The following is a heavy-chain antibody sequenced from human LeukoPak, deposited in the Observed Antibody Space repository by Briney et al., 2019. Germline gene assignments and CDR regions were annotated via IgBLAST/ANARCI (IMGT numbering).Heavy chain of an antibody. J-gene: IGHJ4*02. V-gene: IGHV4-34*01. CDR2: INHSGST. Sequence: SETLSLTCAVYGGSFSGYYWSWIRQPPGKGLEWIGEINHSGSTNYNPSLKSRVTISVDTSKNQFSLKLSSVTAADTAVYYCALLDYDILTGSDYWGQGTLVTVS. CDR1: GGSFSGYY. CDR3: ALLDYDILTGSDY. D-gene: IGHD3-9*01.